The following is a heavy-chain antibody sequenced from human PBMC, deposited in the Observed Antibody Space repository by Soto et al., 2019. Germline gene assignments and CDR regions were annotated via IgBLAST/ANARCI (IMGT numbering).Heavy chain of an antibody. Sequence: GESLKISCKGSGYSFTSYWIGWVRQMPGKGLEWMGIIYPGDSDTRYSPSFQGQVTISADKSISTAYLQWSSLKASDTAMYYCARIRGITMARGAPYYFDYWGQGTLVTVSS. CDR3: ARIRGITMARGAPYYFDY. CDR1: GYSFTSYW. D-gene: IGHD3-10*01. CDR2: IYPGDSDT. J-gene: IGHJ4*02. V-gene: IGHV5-51*01.